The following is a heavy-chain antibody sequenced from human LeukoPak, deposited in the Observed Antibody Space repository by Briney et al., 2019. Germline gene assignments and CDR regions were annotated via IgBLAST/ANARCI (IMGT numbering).Heavy chain of an antibody. CDR1: GGSFSGYY. J-gene: IGHJ4*02. V-gene: IGHV4-34*01. CDR3: ARRKRRFWSGYSPFDY. D-gene: IGHD3-3*01. CDR2: INHSGST. Sequence: KPSVTLSLTCAVYGGSFSGYYWSWIRQPPGKGLEWIGEINHSGSTNYNPSLKSRVTISVDTSKNQFSLKLSSVTAADTAVYYCARRKRRFWSGYSPFDYWGQGTLVTVSS.